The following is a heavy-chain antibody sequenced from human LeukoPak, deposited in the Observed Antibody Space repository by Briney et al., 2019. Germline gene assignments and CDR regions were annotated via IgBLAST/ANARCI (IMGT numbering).Heavy chain of an antibody. Sequence: GASVKVSCKASGGTFSSYAISWVRQAPGQGLEWMGGIIPIFGTANYAQKFQGRVTITADESTNTAYMELSSLRSEDTAVYYCASSDYDILTGYYGWGQGTLVTVSS. CDR2: IIPIFGTA. CDR1: GGTFSSYA. CDR3: ASSDYDILTGYYG. V-gene: IGHV1-69*13. D-gene: IGHD3-9*01. J-gene: IGHJ4*02.